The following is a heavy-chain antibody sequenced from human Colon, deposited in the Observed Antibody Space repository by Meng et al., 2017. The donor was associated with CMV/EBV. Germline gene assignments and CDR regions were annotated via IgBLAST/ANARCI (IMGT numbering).Heavy chain of an antibody. CDR2: IYWDDDK. CDR1: VFSLSSSVVG. V-gene: IGHV2-5*02. J-gene: IGHJ4*02. D-gene: IGHD3-3*01. Sequence: QITLKGSGPTLVKSTPTLTLTCTFFVFSLSSSVVGVGWIRQPTGKALEWLALIYWDDDKTYNPSLKSRLTITKDTSKNQVVLTLTNMDPVDTATYYCAHSDFWSGYTIYYFDYWGQGTLVTVSS. CDR3: AHSDFWSGYTIYYFDY.